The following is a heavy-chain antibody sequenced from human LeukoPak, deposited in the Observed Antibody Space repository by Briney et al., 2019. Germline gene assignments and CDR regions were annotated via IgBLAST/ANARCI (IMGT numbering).Heavy chain of an antibody. Sequence: KASETLSLTCTVSGGSTSSYYWSWIRQPPGKGLEWIGYIYYSGSTNYNPSLNSRVTISVDTSKNQFSLKLSSVTAADTAVYYCARSSGWHLDYWGQGTLVTVSS. D-gene: IGHD6-19*01. CDR1: GGSTSSYY. J-gene: IGHJ4*02. CDR2: IYYSGST. CDR3: ARSSGWHLDY. V-gene: IGHV4-59*08.